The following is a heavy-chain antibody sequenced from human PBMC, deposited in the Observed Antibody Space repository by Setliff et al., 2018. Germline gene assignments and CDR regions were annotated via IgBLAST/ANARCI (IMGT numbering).Heavy chain of an antibody. CDR3: ARDGCSSTSCYGCPCYYYYMDV. CDR2: ISSSSSTI. J-gene: IGHJ6*03. V-gene: IGHV3-48*01. D-gene: IGHD2-2*01. CDR1: GFTFSSYS. Sequence: LRLSCAASGFTFSSYSMNWVRQAPGKGLEWVSYISSSSSTIYYADSVKGRFTISRDNAKNSLYLQMNSLRAEDTAVYYCARDGCSSTSCYGCPCYYYYMDVWGKGTTVTVSS.